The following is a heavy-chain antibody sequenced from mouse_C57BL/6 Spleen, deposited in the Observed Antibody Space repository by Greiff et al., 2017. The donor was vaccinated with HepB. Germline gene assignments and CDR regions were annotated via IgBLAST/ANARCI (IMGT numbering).Heavy chain of an antibody. D-gene: IGHD2-5*01. J-gene: IGHJ4*01. CDR2: IYPGNSDT. CDR1: GYTFTSYW. Sequence: VQLQQSGTVLARPGASVKMSCKTSGYTFTSYWMHWVNQRPGQGLEWIGAIYPGNSDTSYNQKFKGKAKLTAVTSASTAYMELSSLTNEDSAVYYYTSGESNYGDDYAMDYWGQGTSVTVSS. CDR3: TSGESNYGDDYAMDY. V-gene: IGHV1-5*01.